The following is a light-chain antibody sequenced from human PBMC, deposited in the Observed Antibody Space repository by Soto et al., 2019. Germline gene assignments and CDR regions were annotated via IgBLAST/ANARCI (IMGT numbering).Light chain of an antibody. CDR3: QQRSNWPIT. V-gene: IGKV3D-20*02. CDR2: AAS. J-gene: IGKJ5*01. Sequence: EIVLTQSPVTLSLSPGDRATLSCRASQSLSSIYLAWYRQKPGQAPRLLIYAASDRATGIPGRFSGSGSGTDFTLTISSLEPEDFAVYYCQQRSNWPITFGQGTRLEIK. CDR1: QSLSSIY.